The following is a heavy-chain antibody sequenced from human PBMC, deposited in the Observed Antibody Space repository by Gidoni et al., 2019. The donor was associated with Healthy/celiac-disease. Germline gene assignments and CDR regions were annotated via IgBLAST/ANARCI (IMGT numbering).Heavy chain of an antibody. CDR1: GFTFSSYW. J-gene: IGHJ5*02. CDR3: ARVDSSSWYPVEWFDP. V-gene: IGHV3-7*03. CDR2: IKQDGSEK. Sequence: EVQLVESGGGLVQPGGSLRLSCAASGFTFSSYWMSWVRQAPGKGLEWVANIKQDGSEKYYVDSVKGRFTISRDNAKNSLYLQMNSLRAEDTAVYYCARVDSSSWYPVEWFDPWGQGTLVTVSS. D-gene: IGHD6-13*01.